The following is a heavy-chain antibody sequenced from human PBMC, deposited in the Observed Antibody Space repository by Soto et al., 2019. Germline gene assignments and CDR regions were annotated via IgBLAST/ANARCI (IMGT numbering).Heavy chain of an antibody. J-gene: IGHJ4*02. CDR2: IYTSGST. CDR3: ATERDDYYDSSGYIDY. V-gene: IGHV4-4*07. D-gene: IGHD3-22*01. Sequence: SETLSLTCTVSGGSISSYYWSWIRQPAGKGLEWIGRIYTSGSTNYNPSLKSRVTMSVDTSKNQFSLKLSSVTAADTAVYYCATERDDYYDSSGYIDYWGQGTLVTVSS. CDR1: GGSISSYY.